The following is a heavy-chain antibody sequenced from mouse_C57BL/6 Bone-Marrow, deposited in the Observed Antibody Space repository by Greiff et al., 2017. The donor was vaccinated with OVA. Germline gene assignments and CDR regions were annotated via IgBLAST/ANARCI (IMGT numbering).Heavy chain of an antibody. J-gene: IGHJ4*01. CDR2: INPNNGGT. CDR1: GYTFTDYN. CDR3: ARGDSSGYHYAMDY. V-gene: IGHV1-18*01. Sequence: VQLQQSGPELVKPGASVKIPCKASGYTFTDYNMDWVKQSHGKSLEWIGDINPNNGGTIYNQKFKGKATLTVDKSSSTAYMELRSLTSEDTAVYYCARGDSSGYHYAMDYWGQGTSVTVSS. D-gene: IGHD3-2*02.